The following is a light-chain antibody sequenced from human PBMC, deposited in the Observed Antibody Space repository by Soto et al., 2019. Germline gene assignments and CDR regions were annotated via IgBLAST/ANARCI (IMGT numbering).Light chain of an antibody. CDR2: SNS. CDR1: SSNIGSNI. V-gene: IGLV1-44*01. Sequence: QTVVTQPPSASGTPGQRVTISCSGSSSNIGSNIVNWYQQVPGTAPKLLIYSNSQRPSGVPDRFSGSKSGTSASLAISGLQSEDEADYFCAALDDSLNGHVFGTGTKLTVL. CDR3: AALDDSLNGHV. J-gene: IGLJ1*01.